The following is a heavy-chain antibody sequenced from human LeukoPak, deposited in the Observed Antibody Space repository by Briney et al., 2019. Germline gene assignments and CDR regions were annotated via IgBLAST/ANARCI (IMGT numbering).Heavy chain of an antibody. V-gene: IGHV3-23*01. D-gene: IGHD6-6*01. J-gene: IGHJ4*02. CDR1: GFTFSSYA. Sequence: GGSLRLSCAASGFTFSSYAMSWVRQAPGKGLEWVSAISGSGGSTYYADSVKGRFTISRDNSKNMLYLQMNSLRAEDTAVYYCARTIRDYSSSSGADYWGQGTLVTVSS. CDR3: ARTIRDYSSSSGADY. CDR2: ISGSGGST.